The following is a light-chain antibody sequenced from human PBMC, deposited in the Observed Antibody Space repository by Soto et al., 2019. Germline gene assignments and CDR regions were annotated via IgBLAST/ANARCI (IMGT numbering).Light chain of an antibody. Sequence: QSALTQPASVSGSPGQSITISCTGTSSDVGSSNLVSWYQQHPGKAPKLMFYEGSKRPSGVSDRFSGSKTGNTASLTISGLQAEDEGDYYCCSYAGSSTWVFGGGTKVTVL. CDR2: EGS. J-gene: IGLJ3*02. V-gene: IGLV2-23*01. CDR3: CSYAGSSTWV. CDR1: SSDVGSSNL.